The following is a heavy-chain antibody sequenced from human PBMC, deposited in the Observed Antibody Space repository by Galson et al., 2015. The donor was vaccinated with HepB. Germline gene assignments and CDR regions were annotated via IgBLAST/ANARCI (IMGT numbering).Heavy chain of an antibody. Sequence: LSLTCAVYGGSFSGYYWSWIRQPPGKGLEWIGEINHSGSTNYNPSLKSRVTISVDTSKNQFSLKLSSVTAADTAVYYCARGPRAGGVVPAPYYYMDVWGKGTTVTVSS. J-gene: IGHJ6*03. CDR3: ARGPRAGGVVPAPYYYMDV. CDR2: INHSGST. CDR1: GGSFSGYY. V-gene: IGHV4-34*01. D-gene: IGHD2-2*01.